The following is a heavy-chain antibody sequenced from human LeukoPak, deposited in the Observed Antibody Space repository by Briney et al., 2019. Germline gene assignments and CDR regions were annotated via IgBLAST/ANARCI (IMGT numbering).Heavy chain of an antibody. V-gene: IGHV3-21*01. CDR3: ARVGDYDFWSGYYTFVDY. Sequence: GGSLRLSCAASGFTLSSYSMNWVRQAPGKGLEWVSSISSSSSYIYYADSVKGRFTISRDNAKNSLYLQMNSLRAEDTAVYYCARVGDYDFWSGYYTFVDYWGQGTLVTVSS. CDR2: ISSSSSYI. CDR1: GFTLSSYS. J-gene: IGHJ4*02. D-gene: IGHD3-3*01.